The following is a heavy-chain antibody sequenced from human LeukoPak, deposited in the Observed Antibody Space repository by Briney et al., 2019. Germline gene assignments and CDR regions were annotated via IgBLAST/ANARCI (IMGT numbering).Heavy chain of an antibody. CDR2: ISSSSSYI. J-gene: IGHJ5*02. CDR3: ARGGYGSGKGFDP. V-gene: IGHV3-21*01. CDR1: GFTFSSYS. D-gene: IGHD3-10*01. Sequence: GGSLRLSCAASGFTFSSYSMNWVRQAPGKGLEWVSSISSSSSYIYYADSVKGRFTISRDNAKNSLYLQMNSLRAEDTAVYYCARGGYGSGKGFDPWGQGTLVTVSS.